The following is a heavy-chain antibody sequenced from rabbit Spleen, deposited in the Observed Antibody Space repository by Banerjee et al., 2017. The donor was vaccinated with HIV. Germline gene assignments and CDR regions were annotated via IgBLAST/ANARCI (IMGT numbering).Heavy chain of an antibody. J-gene: IGHJ4*01. CDR1: GVSFSDRDV. D-gene: IGHD1-1*01. V-gene: IGHV1S45*01. Sequence: QEQLEESGGDLVKPGASLTLTCTASGVSFSDRDVMCWVRQAPGKGLEWIACINTYTGKSVYASWATGRFTISRTSSITVTLQMTSLTAADTATYFCARDLIGIIGWNFYLWGPGTLVTVS. CDR3: ARDLIGIIGWNFYL. CDR2: INTYTGKS.